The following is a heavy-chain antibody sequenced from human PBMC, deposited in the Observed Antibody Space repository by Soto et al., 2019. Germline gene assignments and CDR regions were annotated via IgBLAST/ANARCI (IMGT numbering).Heavy chain of an antibody. CDR3: ARDNGNYDFDF. CDR1: GAYMRGFY. V-gene: IGHV4-59*01. CDR2: IYYSGSS. D-gene: IGHD1-7*01. J-gene: IGHJ4*02. Sequence: SETLSLTCTVSGAYMRGFYWHWIRQPPGQGLEWIGYIYYSGSSSYNPSLKSRVTISLDTSKSQFSLELSSVTAADTAFYYCARDNGNYDFDFWGQGPLVTVSS.